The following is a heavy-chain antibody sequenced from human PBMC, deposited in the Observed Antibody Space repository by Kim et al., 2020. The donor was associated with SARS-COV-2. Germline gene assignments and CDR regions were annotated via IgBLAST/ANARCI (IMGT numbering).Heavy chain of an antibody. V-gene: IGHV4-59*01. CDR2: IYYSGST. D-gene: IGHD3-22*01. CDR1: GGSISSYY. CDR3: ASGHRLDSSGLTFDY. J-gene: IGHJ4*02. Sequence: SETLSLTCTVSGGSISSYYWSWIRQPPGKGLEWIGYIYYSGSTNYNPSLKSRVTISVDTSKNQFSLKLSSVTAADTAVYYCASGHRLDSSGLTFDYWGQGTLVTVSS.